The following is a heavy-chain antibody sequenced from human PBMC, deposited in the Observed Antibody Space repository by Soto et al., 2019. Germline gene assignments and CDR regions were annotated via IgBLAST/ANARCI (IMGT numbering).Heavy chain of an antibody. D-gene: IGHD4-17*01. CDR1: GFTFSSYA. CDR3: AKSNPYGDYEGDYFDY. Sequence: GGSLRLSCAASGFTFSSYAMSWVRQAPGKGLEWVSAISGSGGSTYYADSVKGRFTISRDNSKNTLYLQMNSLRAEDTAVYYCAKSNPYGDYEGDYFDYWGQGTLVTVSS. CDR2: ISGSGGST. J-gene: IGHJ4*02. V-gene: IGHV3-23*01.